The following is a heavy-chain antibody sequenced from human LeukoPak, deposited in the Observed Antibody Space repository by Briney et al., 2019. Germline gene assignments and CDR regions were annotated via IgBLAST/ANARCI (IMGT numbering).Heavy chain of an antibody. Sequence: ASVKVSCKTSGYTFTDYYIHWARQAPGQGLEWMGWINPESGGTSYAQHFQGRVTMTRDTSNSTAYMDLSRLKSDDTAVYYCARDRSRGYSYGLESLYWGQGTLVTVSS. J-gene: IGHJ4*02. CDR2: INPESGGT. D-gene: IGHD5-18*01. CDR1: GYTFTDYY. V-gene: IGHV1-2*02. CDR3: ARDRSRGYSYGLESLY.